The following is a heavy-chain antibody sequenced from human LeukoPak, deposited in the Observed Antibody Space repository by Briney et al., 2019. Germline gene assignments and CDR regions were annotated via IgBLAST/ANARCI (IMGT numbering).Heavy chain of an antibody. J-gene: IGHJ4*02. CDR1: GYTFTSYG. D-gene: IGHD2-2*01. CDR3: ARDWGRNIVVVPAAQFDY. CDR2: ISAYNGNT. Sequence: VASVKVSCKASGYTFTSYGISWVRQAPGQGLEWMGWISAYNGNTNYAQKLQGRVTMTTDTSPSTAYMELRSLRSDDTAVYYCARDWGRNIVVVPAAQFDYWGQGTLVTVSS. V-gene: IGHV1-18*01.